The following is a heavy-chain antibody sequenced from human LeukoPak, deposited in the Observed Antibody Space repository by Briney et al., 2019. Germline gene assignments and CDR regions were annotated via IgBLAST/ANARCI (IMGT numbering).Heavy chain of an antibody. CDR3: AREQYCSSTSCYGGWFDP. D-gene: IGHD2-2*01. CDR2: IIPIFGTA. CDR1: GCTFSSYA. Sequence: GASVKVSCKASGCTFSSYAISWVRQAPGQGLEWMGGIIPIFGTANYAQKFQGRVTITTDKSTSTAYMERSSLRSEDTAVYYCAREQYCSSTSCYGGWFDPWGQGTLVTVSS. V-gene: IGHV1-69*05. J-gene: IGHJ5*02.